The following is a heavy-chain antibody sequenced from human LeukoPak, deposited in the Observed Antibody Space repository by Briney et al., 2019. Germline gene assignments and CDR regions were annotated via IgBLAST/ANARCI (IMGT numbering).Heavy chain of an antibody. J-gene: IGHJ3*02. CDR1: GFTFSYYW. Sequence: PGGSLRLSCAASGFTFSYYWMSRVRQAPGKGLEWVANIKQDGSDKHYVDSMKGRFSISRDNAKSSLFLQMNSLRAEDTAVYYCARGLYAFDIWGQGTMVTVSS. CDR3: ARGLYAFDI. CDR2: IKQDGSDK. V-gene: IGHV3-7*01. D-gene: IGHD2/OR15-2a*01.